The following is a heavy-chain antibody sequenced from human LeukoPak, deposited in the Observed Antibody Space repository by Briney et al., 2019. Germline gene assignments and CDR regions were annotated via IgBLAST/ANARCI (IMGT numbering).Heavy chain of an antibody. Sequence: GGSLRLSCAASGFTFSTYTMNWVRQAPGKGLEWVSSISSSSSYIYYADSLKGRFTISRDNARNSLYLHMNSLRAEDTAVYFCARDYYGNYYFDYRGQGTLVTVSS. CDR1: GFTFSTYT. J-gene: IGHJ4*02. D-gene: IGHD3-10*01. V-gene: IGHV3-21*01. CDR2: ISSSSSYI. CDR3: ARDYYGNYYFDY.